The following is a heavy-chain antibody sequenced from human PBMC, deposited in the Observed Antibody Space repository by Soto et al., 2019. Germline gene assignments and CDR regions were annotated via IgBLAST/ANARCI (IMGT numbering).Heavy chain of an antibody. CDR3: ASAAGTSAYAFDI. J-gene: IGHJ3*02. CDR2: IIPIFGTA. D-gene: IGHD6-13*01. V-gene: IGHV1-69*13. CDR1: GGTFSSYA. Sequence: SVQVSCKASGGTFSSYAISWVRQAPGQGLQWMEGIIPIFGTANYAQTFQGRVTITANESTSTAYMELSSLRCEDTAVYYCASAAGTSAYAFDIWGKGTMVTLSS.